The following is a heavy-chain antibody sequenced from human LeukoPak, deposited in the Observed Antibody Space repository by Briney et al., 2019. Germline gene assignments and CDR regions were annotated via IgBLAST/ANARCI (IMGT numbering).Heavy chain of an antibody. CDR2: IGYGGGDI. Sequence: PGGSLRLSCAASGFTFSSHAMTWVRQAPGKGLEWVSVIGYGGGDIQYADSVKGRFTISRDNSKNTLYLQMNGLRAEDTAVYYCARDRYQSGSYSYYYYYGMDVWGQGTTVTVSS. CDR3: ARDRYQSGSYSYYYYYGMDV. J-gene: IGHJ6*02. V-gene: IGHV3-23*01. CDR1: GFTFSSHA. D-gene: IGHD1-26*01.